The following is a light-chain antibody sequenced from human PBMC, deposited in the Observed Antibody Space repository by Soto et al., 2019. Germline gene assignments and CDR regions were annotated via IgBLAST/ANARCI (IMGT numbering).Light chain of an antibody. CDR3: QQYGSSPPIT. Sequence: EIVLTQSPATLSLSPGERATLSCRASQSVRSSYLAWYQQKPGQAPRLLIFDASSRATGIPDRFSGSGSGTDFTLTISRLEPEDFAVYYCQQYGSSPPITFGQGTRLEIK. CDR1: QSVRSSY. V-gene: IGKV3-20*01. J-gene: IGKJ5*01. CDR2: DAS.